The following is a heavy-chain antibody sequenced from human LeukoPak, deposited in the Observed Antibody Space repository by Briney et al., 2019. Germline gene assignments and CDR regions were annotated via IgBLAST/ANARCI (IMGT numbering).Heavy chain of an antibody. CDR2: ISSSSSYI. Sequence: GGSLRLSCAASGFTFSSYSMNWVRQVPGKGLEWVSSISSSSSYIYYADSVKGRFTISRDNAKNSLYLQMNSLRAEDTAVYYCARGVFYYDSSGYYPAFDYWGQGTLVTVSS. CDR1: GFTFSSYS. D-gene: IGHD3-22*01. V-gene: IGHV3-21*01. CDR3: ARGVFYYDSSGYYPAFDY. J-gene: IGHJ4*02.